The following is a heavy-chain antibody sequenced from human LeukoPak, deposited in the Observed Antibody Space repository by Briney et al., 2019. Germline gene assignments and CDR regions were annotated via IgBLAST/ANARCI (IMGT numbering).Heavy chain of an antibody. CDR2: ISTYNGNT. CDR1: GYTFTSYG. CDR3: ARVEGATTVTLRDYFDY. D-gene: IGHD4-17*01. J-gene: IGHJ4*02. V-gene: IGHV1-18*01. Sequence: ASVKVSCKASGYTFTSYGISWVRQAPGQGLEWMGWISTYNGNTNYAQKAQGRVTMTTDTSTSTAYMELRSLRSDDTAVYYCARVEGATTVTLRDYFDYWGQGTLVTVSS.